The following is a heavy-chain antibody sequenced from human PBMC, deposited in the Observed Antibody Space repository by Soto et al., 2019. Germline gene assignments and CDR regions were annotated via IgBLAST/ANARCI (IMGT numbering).Heavy chain of an antibody. CDR2: ISWNSGSI. Sequence: EVQLVESGGGLVQPGRSLRLSCAASGFTFDDYAMHWVRQAPGKGLEWASGISWNSGSIGYADSVKGRFTISRDNAKNSLYLQMNSLRAEDTALYYCAKDLYYYGSGSSTDAFDIWGQGTMVTVSS. V-gene: IGHV3-9*01. D-gene: IGHD3-10*01. CDR1: GFTFDDYA. CDR3: AKDLYYYGSGSSTDAFDI. J-gene: IGHJ3*02.